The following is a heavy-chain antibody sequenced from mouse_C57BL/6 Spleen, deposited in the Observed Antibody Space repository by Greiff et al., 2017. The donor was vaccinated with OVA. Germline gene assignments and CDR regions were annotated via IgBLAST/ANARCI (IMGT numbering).Heavy chain of an antibody. CDR2: ISYDGSN. V-gene: IGHV3-6*01. CDR3: ARTLWAMDY. Sequence: EVKLQESGPGLVKPSQSLSLTCSVTGYSITSGYYWNWLRQFPGNKLEWMGYISYDGSNNYNPSLKNRISITRDTSKNQFFLKLNSVTTEDTATYYCARTLWAMDYWGQGTSVTVSS. J-gene: IGHJ4*01. CDR1: GYSITSGYY. D-gene: IGHD1-1*02.